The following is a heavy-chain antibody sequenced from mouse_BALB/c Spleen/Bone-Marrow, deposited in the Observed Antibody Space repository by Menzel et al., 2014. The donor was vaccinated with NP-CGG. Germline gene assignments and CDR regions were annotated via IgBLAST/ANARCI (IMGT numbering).Heavy chain of an antibody. CDR1: GFTFSDFY. D-gene: IGHD2-10*02. Sequence: EVKLMESGGGLVQPGDSLRLSCATSGFTFSDFYMEWVRQPPGKRLEWIAASRNKAKHYTTEYSASVKGRFIVSRDTSQSILYLQMNALRAEDTAIYDCARDVGYGNYFVYWGQGTLVTVSA. V-gene: IGHV7-1*02. CDR2: SRNKAKHYTT. CDR3: ARDVGYGNYFVY. J-gene: IGHJ3*01.